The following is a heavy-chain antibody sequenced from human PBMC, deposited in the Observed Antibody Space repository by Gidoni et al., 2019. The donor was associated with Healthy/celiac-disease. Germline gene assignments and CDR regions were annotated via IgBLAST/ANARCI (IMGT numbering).Heavy chain of an antibody. CDR3: AHRRDYGGNWYGTKLYYFDY. V-gene: IGHV2-5*01. CDR1: GFPLSTSGVG. Sequence: QITLKESGPTLVKPTQTLTLTCTFSGFPLSTSGVGVGWIRQPPGKALEWLALIYWNDDKRYSPSLKSRLTITKDTSKNQVVLTMTNMDPVDTATYYCAHRRDYGGNWYGTKLYYFDYWGQGTLVTVSS. D-gene: IGHD4-17*01. J-gene: IGHJ4*02. CDR2: IYWNDDK.